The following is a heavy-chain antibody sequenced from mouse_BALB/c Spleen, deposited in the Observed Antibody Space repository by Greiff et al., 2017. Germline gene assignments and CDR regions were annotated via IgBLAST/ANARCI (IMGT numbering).Heavy chain of an antibody. D-gene: IGHD2-1*01. J-gene: IGHJ4*01. CDR1: GYSFTGYY. CDR2: INPYNGAT. Sequence: VQLQQSGPELVKPGASVKISCKASGYSFTGYYMHWVKQSHVKSLEWIGRINPYNGATSYNQNFKDKASLTVDKSSSTAYMELHSLTSEDSAVYYCARGNYNYYAMDYWGQGTSVTVSS. CDR3: ARGNYNYYAMDY. V-gene: IGHV1-31*01.